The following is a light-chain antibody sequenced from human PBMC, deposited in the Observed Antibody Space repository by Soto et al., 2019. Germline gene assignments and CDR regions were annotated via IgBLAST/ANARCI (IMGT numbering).Light chain of an antibody. CDR3: ATWDSGLSEVV. CDR2: DIN. CDR1: NSNIGNNF. V-gene: IGLV1-51*01. Sequence: QSVLTQPPSVSAAPGQKVTISCSGSNSNIGNNFVSWYRHVPGDAPRLLIYDINKRASGTPDRFSGFKSGTSATLDVTGLQAGDEADYYCATWDSGLSEVVFGGGTKVTVL. J-gene: IGLJ2*01.